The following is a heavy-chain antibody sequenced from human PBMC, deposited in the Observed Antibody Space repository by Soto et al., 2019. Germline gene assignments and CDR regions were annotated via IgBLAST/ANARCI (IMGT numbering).Heavy chain of an antibody. CDR1: GFTFSSYW. V-gene: IGHV3-7*05. CDR2: IKQDGSEK. Sequence: GGSLRLSCAASGFTFSSYWMSWVRQAPGKGLEWVANIKQDGSEKYYVDSVKGRFTISRDNAKNSLYLQMNSLRAEDTAVYYCARYCSGGSCYRDAFDIWGQGTMVTVSS. J-gene: IGHJ3*02. D-gene: IGHD2-15*01. CDR3: ARYCSGGSCYRDAFDI.